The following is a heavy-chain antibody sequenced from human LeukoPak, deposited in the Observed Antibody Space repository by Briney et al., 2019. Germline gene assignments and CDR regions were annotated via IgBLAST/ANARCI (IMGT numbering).Heavy chain of an antibody. D-gene: IGHD1-1*01. CDR2: IYHSGSP. CDR1: GGSISSNNW. CDR3: ARVNINNWHSCDY. V-gene: IGHV4-4*02. J-gene: IGHJ4*02. Sequence: SETLSLTCAVSGGSISSNNWWGWVRQPPGRGLEWIGEIYHSGSPNYNPSLKSRVTISVDKSRNHFSLNLSSVTAADTAVYYCARVNINNWHSCDYWGQGTLVTVSS.